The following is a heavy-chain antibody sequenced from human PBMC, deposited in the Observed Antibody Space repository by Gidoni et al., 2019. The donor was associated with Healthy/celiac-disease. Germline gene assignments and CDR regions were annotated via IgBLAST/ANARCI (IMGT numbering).Heavy chain of an antibody. V-gene: IGHV1-69*02. CDR3: ARVTVGLTSSFYYYGMDV. D-gene: IGHD6-6*01. Sequence: QVQLVQSGAEVKKPGSSVQVSCKASGGTFSSYTISWVRQAPGQGLEWMGRIIPILGIANYAQKFQGRVTITADKSTSTAYMELSSLRSEDTAVYYCARVTVGLTSSFYYYGMDVWGQGTTVTVSS. CDR1: GGTFSSYT. CDR2: IIPILGIA. J-gene: IGHJ6*02.